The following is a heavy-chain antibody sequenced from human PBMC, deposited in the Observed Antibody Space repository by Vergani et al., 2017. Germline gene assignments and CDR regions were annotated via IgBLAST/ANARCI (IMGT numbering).Heavy chain of an antibody. D-gene: IGHD2-15*01. CDR3: AREVCSGGSCYSFRVGAFDI. J-gene: IGHJ3*02. CDR2: IIPTFGTA. Sequence: QVQLVQSGAEVKKPGSSVKVSCKASGGTFSSYAISWVRQAPGQGLEWMGGIIPTFGTANYAQKFQGRVTITADESTSTAYMERSSLRSGDTAVYYCAREVCSGGSCYSFRVGAFDIWGQGIMVTVSS. CDR1: GGTFSSYA. V-gene: IGHV1-69*12.